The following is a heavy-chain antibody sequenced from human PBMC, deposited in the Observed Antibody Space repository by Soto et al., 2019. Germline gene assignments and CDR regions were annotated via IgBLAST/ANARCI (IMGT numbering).Heavy chain of an antibody. V-gene: IGHV5-51*01. CDR1: GYSFTSYW. Sequence: PGDSLKISCKGSGYSFTSYWIGWVRQRPGKGLEWMGIIYPGDSDTRYSPSFQGQVTISADKSISTAYLQWSSLKASDTAMYYCARHVFEAAARTGYFDYWAQGTLVTVSS. CDR2: IYPGDSDT. CDR3: ARHVFEAAARTGYFDY. D-gene: IGHD6-13*01. J-gene: IGHJ4*02.